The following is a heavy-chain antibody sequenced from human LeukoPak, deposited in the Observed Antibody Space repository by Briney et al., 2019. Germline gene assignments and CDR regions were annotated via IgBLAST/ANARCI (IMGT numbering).Heavy chain of an antibody. V-gene: IGHV1-3*01. J-gene: IGHJ5*02. Sequence: ASVKGSCKASGYTFTSYAMHWVRQAPGQRLEWMGWINAGNGNTKYSQKFQGRVTITRDTSASTAYMELSSLRSEDTAVYYCAGGSETLYYDSSGYYRSWGQGTLVTVSS. CDR2: INAGNGNT. CDR3: AGGSETLYYDSSGYYRS. CDR1: GYTFTSYA. D-gene: IGHD3-22*01.